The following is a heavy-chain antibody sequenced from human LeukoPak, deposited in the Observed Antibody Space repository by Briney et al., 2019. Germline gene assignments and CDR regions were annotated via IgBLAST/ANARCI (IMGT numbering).Heavy chain of an antibody. V-gene: IGHV3-23*01. Sequence: GGSLRLSCAASGFTFSSYAMSWVRQAPGKGLEWVSAISGSGGSTYYADSVKGRFTISRDNSKNTLYLQMNSLRAEDTAVYYCAKAQGYDFWSGYYPYWYFDLWGRGTLVTVSS. CDR2: ISGSGGST. CDR3: AKAQGYDFWSGYYPYWYFDL. J-gene: IGHJ2*01. D-gene: IGHD3-3*01. CDR1: GFTFSSYA.